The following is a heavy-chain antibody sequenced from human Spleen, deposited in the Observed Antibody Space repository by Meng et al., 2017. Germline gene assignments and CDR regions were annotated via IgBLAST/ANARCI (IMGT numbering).Heavy chain of an antibody. CDR1: GGSFSDYY. CDR3: ARLGSHDYIWGTFHYWDY. CDR2: INQSGGT. Sequence: SETLSPTCGVYGGSFSDYYWSWVRQPLGKGLEWIGEINQSGGTNYNPSLKSRLTISVDTSKNQFTLKLSSVTAADTAVYYCARLGSHDYIWGTFHYWDYWGQGTLVTVSS. D-gene: IGHD3-16*02. V-gene: IGHV4-34*01. J-gene: IGHJ4*02.